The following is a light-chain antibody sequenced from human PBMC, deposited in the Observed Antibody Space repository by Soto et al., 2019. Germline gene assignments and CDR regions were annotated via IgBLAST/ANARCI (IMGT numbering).Light chain of an antibody. J-gene: IGLJ2*01. Sequence: QSALTQPASVSGSPGQSITISCTGTSSDVGDYDYVSWYQQHPGKAPKLVIYDVSNRPSGVSNRFSGSKSGNTASLTISGLQAEDEDDYYCSSYSSSSTVVFGEGTKLTVL. V-gene: IGLV2-14*03. CDR1: SSDVGDYDY. CDR3: SSYSSSSTVV. CDR2: DVS.